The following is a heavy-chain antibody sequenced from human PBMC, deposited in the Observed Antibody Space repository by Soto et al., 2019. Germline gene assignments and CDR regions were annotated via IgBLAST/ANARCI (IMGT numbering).Heavy chain of an antibody. Sequence: GGSLRLSCAASGYTFSSYAMSWVRQAPGKGLEWVSAISGSGGSTYYADSVKGRFTISRDNSKNTLYLQMNSLRAEDTAVYYCAKDPYYDILTGYYTPGKYFDYWGQGTLVTVSS. D-gene: IGHD3-9*01. CDR2: ISGSGGST. CDR1: GYTFSSYA. CDR3: AKDPYYDILTGYYTPGKYFDY. V-gene: IGHV3-23*01. J-gene: IGHJ4*02.